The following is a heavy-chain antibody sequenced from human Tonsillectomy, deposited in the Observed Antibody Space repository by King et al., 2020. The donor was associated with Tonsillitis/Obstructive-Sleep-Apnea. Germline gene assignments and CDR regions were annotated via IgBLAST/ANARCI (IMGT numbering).Heavy chain of an antibody. CDR3: ARGGDFWPSGDV. D-gene: IGHD3-3*01. CDR1: GFIFSRYE. CDR2: ISSSGSTI. Sequence: VQLVESGGGLVQPGGSLRLSCAASGFIFSRYEMNWVRQAPGKGLEWVSYISSSGSTIYYADSVKGRFTISRDNAKNSLYLQMNSLRAEDTAVYYCARGGDFWPSGDVWGQGTTVTVSS. V-gene: IGHV3-48*03. J-gene: IGHJ6*02.